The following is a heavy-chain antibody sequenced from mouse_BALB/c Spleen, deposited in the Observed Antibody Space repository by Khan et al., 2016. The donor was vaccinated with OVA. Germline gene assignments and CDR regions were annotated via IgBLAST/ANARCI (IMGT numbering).Heavy chain of an antibody. V-gene: IGHV2-6-4*01. CDR3: AGAYYRYDGYYAMDY. D-gene: IGHD2-14*01. CDR2: IWGGGGT. CDR1: GFSLSRYN. Sequence: VQLQESGPGLVAPSQSLSSTCTVSGFSLSRYNIHWVRQPPGKGLEWLGVIWGGGGTDYNSTLKSRLSISKDNSKSQVFLKMNSLQTDDTAMYYCAGAYYRYDGYYAMDYWGQGTSVTVSS. J-gene: IGHJ4*01.